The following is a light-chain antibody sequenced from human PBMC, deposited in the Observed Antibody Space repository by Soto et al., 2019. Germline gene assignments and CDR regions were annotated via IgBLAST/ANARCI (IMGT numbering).Light chain of an antibody. Sequence: IVLTQSPGTLSLSPGERATLSCRASQSVSSSYLAWYQQKPGQAPRLLIYGASSRATGIPDRFSGSGSGTDFTLTISRLEPEDFAVYYCHQRQSWPRTFGQGTKVDIK. J-gene: IGKJ1*01. V-gene: IGKV3-20*01. CDR2: GAS. CDR1: QSVSSSY. CDR3: HQRQSWPRT.